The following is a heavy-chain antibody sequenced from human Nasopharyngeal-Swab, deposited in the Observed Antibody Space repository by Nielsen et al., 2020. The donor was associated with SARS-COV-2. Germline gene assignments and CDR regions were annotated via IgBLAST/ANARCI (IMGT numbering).Heavy chain of an antibody. CDR3: ARGAGYSSGWNGFDI. V-gene: IGHV1-8*01. D-gene: IGHD6-19*01. CDR2: MNPNSGNT. J-gene: IGHJ3*02. Sequence: WVRQAPGQGLEWMGWMNPNSGNTGYAQKFQGRVTMTRNTSISTAYMELSSLRSEDTAVYYCARGAGYSSGWNGFDIWGQGTMVTVSS.